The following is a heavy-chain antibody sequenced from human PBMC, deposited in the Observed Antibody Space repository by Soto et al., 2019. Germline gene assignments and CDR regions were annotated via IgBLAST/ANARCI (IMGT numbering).Heavy chain of an antibody. CDR1: GFTFGDYA. V-gene: IGHV3-49*04. CDR2: IRSKAYGGTT. D-gene: IGHD3-22*01. J-gene: IGHJ4*02. CDR3: TSQNPYYDSSGYYYVSPYYFDY. Sequence: LRLSCTASGFTFGDYAMSWVRQAPGKGLEWVGFIRSKAYGGTTEYAASVKGRFTISRDDSKSIAYLQMNSLKTEDTAVYYCTSQNPYYDSSGYYYVSPYYFDYWGQGTLVTVSS.